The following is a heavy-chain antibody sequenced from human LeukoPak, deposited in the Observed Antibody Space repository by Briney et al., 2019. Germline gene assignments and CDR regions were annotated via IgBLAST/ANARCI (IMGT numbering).Heavy chain of an antibody. Sequence: GALRLSCAASGFTFSSYAMNWVRQAPGKGLEWVSAISGSGGSTYYADSVKGRFTISRDNSKNTLYLQMNSLRAEDTAVYYCAKGSSSGWYPAFDYWGQGTLVTVSS. CDR2: ISGSGGST. CDR1: GFTFSSYA. V-gene: IGHV3-23*01. D-gene: IGHD6-19*01. CDR3: AKGSSSGWYPAFDY. J-gene: IGHJ4*02.